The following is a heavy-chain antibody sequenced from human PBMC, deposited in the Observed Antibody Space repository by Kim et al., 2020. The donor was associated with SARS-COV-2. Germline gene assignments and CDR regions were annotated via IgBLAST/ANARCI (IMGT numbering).Heavy chain of an antibody. CDR2: IHYSFTT. J-gene: IGHJ5*02. D-gene: IGHD3-10*01. CDR3: ARGGSGPNWFDP. Sequence: SETLSLTCTVSGGSISSYYWIWIRHPPCKELELIGYIHYSFTTNYNPSLKSRVTISLDTSKNQFSLKLSSVTAADTAMYYCARGGSGPNWFDPWGQGTLVTVSS. V-gene: IGHV4-59*01. CDR1: GGSISSYY.